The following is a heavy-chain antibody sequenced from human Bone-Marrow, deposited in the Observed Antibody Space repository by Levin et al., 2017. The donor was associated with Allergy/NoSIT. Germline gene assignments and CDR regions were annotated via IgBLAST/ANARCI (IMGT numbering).Heavy chain of an antibody. CDR3: ARGDCYSGSCYGPDWFDP. Sequence: ASVTVSCKPSGYTFTSYNVYWVRQAPGQGLEWMGYINPNSGDTGYAQKFQGRVTLTRNSSINTAYMELSGLRSEDTAMYYCARGDCYSGSCYGPDWFDPWGQGTQVTVSS. CDR1: GYTFTSYN. CDR2: INPNSGDT. V-gene: IGHV1-8*01. D-gene: IGHD2-15*01. J-gene: IGHJ5*02.